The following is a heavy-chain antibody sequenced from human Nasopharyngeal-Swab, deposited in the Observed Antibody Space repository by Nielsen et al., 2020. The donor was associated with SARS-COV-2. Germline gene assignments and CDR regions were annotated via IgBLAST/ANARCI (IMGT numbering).Heavy chain of an antibody. D-gene: IGHD2-15*01. CDR3: VRIHGDCSGGSCYSGVDY. J-gene: IGHJ4*02. CDR1: GGTFSTYA. CDR2: IIPIFGTS. Sequence: SVKVSCKASGGTFSTYAISWVQQAPGQGLEWMGGIIPIFGTSKYAQKFQGRVTITADEPTKTSHMELSSLRSEDTAVYFCVRIHGDCSGGSCYSGVDYWGQGSLVTVSS. V-gene: IGHV1-69*13.